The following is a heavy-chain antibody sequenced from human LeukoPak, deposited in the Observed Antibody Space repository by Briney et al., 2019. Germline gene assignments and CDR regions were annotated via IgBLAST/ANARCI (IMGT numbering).Heavy chain of an antibody. Sequence: GGSLRLSCAASGFTFSNYWMHWVRQAPGKGLVWVSRINSDGSNTSYADSVKGRFTISRDNAKNTLYLQMNSLRAEDTAVYYCAKEITMIVVIPSLVDYWGQGTLVTVSS. V-gene: IGHV3-74*01. CDR2: INSDGSNT. CDR3: AKEITMIVVIPSLVDY. J-gene: IGHJ4*02. D-gene: IGHD3-22*01. CDR1: GFTFSNYW.